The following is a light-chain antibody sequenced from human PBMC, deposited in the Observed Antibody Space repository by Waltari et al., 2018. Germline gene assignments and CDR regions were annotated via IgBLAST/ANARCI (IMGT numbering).Light chain of an antibody. J-gene: IGLJ1*01. CDR3: VGWDGSLRAYV. Sequence: QPVLTQPPSASGTPGQRVTISCSGSSSNIGNDNVYWYQQLPGKAPKLLTSNEVQRPSGVPDRFSGSKSGTSASLAISGLRSEDEADYYCVGWDGSLRAYVFGTGTMLTVL. V-gene: IGLV1-47*01. CDR2: NEV. CDR1: SSNIGNDN.